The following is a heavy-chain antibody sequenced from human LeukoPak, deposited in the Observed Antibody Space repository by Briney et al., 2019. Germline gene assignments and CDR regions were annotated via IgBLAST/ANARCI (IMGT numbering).Heavy chain of an antibody. D-gene: IGHD3-10*01. V-gene: IGHV3-23*01. J-gene: IGHJ4*02. CDR2: IIDNGGTT. Sequence: GGSLRLSCAASGFTFSSYAMSWVRQAPGKGLEWVSDIIDNGGTTYYVDSAKGRFTISRDNSKKTLYLQMNSLRAEDTAVYYCAKGSYGSGSYYNLGFDYWGQGTLVTVSS. CDR3: AKGSYGSGSYYNLGFDY. CDR1: GFTFSSYA.